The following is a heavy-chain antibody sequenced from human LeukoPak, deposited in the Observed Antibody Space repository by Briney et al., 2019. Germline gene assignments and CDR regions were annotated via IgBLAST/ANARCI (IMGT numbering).Heavy chain of an antibody. D-gene: IGHD5-24*01. Sequence: PGGSLRLSCEASGFTFSSYWMTWVRQAPGKGLEWVANIKQDGSEKYYVDSVKGRFTISRDNAKNSLYLQMNSLRAEDTAVYYCAGGRDVYRYWGQGTLVTVSS. CDR3: AGGRDVYRY. V-gene: IGHV3-7*01. CDR1: GFTFSSYW. J-gene: IGHJ4*02. CDR2: IKQDGSEK.